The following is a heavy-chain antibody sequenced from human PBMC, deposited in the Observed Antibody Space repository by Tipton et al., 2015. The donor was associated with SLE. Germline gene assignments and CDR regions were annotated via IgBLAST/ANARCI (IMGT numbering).Heavy chain of an antibody. J-gene: IGHJ4*02. Sequence: SLRLSCAASGFTFTTYWMVWVRQAPGKGLEWVANINQDGSEKYYVDSVKGRFTISRDNSKNSLYLQMNFLRAEDTAVYYCARDSWLGGRGYFDFWGQGTLVTVSS. CDR2: INQDGSEK. CDR3: ARDSWLGGRGYFDF. V-gene: IGHV3-7*05. D-gene: IGHD3-22*01. CDR1: GFTFTTYW.